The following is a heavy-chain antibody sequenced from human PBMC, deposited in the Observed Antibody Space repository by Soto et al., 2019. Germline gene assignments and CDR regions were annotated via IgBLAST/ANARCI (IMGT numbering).Heavy chain of an antibody. Sequence: QLQLRESGPGLVQPAQTLSLTCTVAGGSITGGFSYWTWVRQHPGKGLEWVGHIYYSGTAYYNPSLKSRVALSVDPSQTRFSLKLSSLTAADTAIYFCARSLPGGTVFYMDIWGEGTTVTVSS. CDR3: ARSLPGGTVFYMDI. CDR1: GGSITGGFSY. CDR2: IYYSGTA. D-gene: IGHD2-8*02. V-gene: IGHV4-31*03. J-gene: IGHJ6*03.